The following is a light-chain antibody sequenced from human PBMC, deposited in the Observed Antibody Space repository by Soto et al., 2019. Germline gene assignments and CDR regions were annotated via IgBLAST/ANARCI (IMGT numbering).Light chain of an antibody. V-gene: IGKV3-15*01. J-gene: IGKJ5*01. CDR3: QQYNDWPTIT. Sequence: EIVMTQSPVTLSVSPGERATLSCRASQSVSGNLAWYQQKPGQAPRLLIYGASTRATGLPARFSGSGSGTEFTLTISSLQSEGFAVYYCQQYNDWPTITFGQGTRLEIK. CDR2: GAS. CDR1: QSVSGN.